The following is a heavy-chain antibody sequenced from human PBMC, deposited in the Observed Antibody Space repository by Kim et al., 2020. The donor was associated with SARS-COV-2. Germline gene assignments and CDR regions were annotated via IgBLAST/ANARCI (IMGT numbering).Heavy chain of an antibody. Sequence: NYGPSFEGRVTISVDKSISTAYLQWSSLEASDTAIYFCARRYYASGTFDFWGQGTLVAVSS. V-gene: IGHV5-10-1*01. CDR3: ARRYYASGTFDF. J-gene: IGHJ4*02. D-gene: IGHD3-10*01.